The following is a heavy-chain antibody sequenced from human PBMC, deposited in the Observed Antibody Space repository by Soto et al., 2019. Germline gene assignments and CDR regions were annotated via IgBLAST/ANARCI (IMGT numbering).Heavy chain of an antibody. J-gene: IGHJ4*02. D-gene: IGHD5-12*01. CDR2: ISYDGSNK. CDR1: GFTFSDYG. Sequence: QVQLVESGGGVVQPGRSLTLSCAASGFTFSDYGMHWARQAPGKGLEWVAVISYDGSNKYYADSVKGRFTISRDNSRNTLSLQMNSLRAEDTAVYYCAKNHQRAPSRDGYNLIDYWGQGTLVTVSS. V-gene: IGHV3-30*18. CDR3: AKNHQRAPSRDGYNLIDY.